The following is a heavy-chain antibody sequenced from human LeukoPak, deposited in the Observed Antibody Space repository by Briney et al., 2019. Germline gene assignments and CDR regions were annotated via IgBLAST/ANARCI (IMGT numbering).Heavy chain of an antibody. Sequence: SETLSLTCAVYGGSFSGYYWSWIRQPPGKGLEWIGEINHSGSTNYNPSLKSRVTISVDTSKNQFSLMLSSVTAADTAVYYCARDIDVWFGDLQYYYYYMDVWGKGTTVTVSS. CDR3: ARDIDVWFGDLQYYYYYMDV. CDR2: INHSGST. CDR1: GGSFSGYY. J-gene: IGHJ6*03. D-gene: IGHD3-10*01. V-gene: IGHV4-34*01.